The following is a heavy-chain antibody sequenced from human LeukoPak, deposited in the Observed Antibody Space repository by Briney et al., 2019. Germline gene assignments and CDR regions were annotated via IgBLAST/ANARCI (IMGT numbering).Heavy chain of an antibody. D-gene: IGHD3-22*01. Sequence: SETLSLTCTVSGGSISSYYWSWIRQPPGKGLEWIGYIYDSGNTNYNPSLKSRVTISVDTSKNQFSLKLSSVTAADTAVYYCARDKRDYYDSSGYADAFDIWGQGTMVTVSS. V-gene: IGHV4-59*12. CDR1: GGSISSYY. J-gene: IGHJ3*02. CDR2: IYDSGNT. CDR3: ARDKRDYYDSSGYADAFDI.